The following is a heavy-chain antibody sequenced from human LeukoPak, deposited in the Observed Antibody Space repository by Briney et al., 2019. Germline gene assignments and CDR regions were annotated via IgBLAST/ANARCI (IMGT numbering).Heavy chain of an antibody. J-gene: IGHJ5*02. CDR2: INSDGSIT. CDR3: VREFGRIDGGT. D-gene: IGHD2-15*01. V-gene: IGHV3-74*01. CDR1: GFTFSSYW. Sequence: GGSLRLSCAASGFTFSSYWMHWVRQAPGKGLLWVSLINSDGSITSYAHSVKGRFTISRDNAKNTLFLQMNSLRAEDTAVYYCVREFGRIDGGTWGQGALVTVSS.